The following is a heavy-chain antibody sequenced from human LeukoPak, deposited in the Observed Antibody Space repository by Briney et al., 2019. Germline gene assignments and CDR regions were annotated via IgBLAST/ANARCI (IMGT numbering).Heavy chain of an antibody. J-gene: IGHJ4*02. CDR1: GFTFSSYS. V-gene: IGHV3-48*01. D-gene: IGHD3-3*01. CDR2: ISSSSSTI. Sequence: GGSLRLSCAASGFTFSSYSMNWVRQAPGKGLEWVSYISSSSSTIYYADSVKGRFTISRDNAKNSLYLQMNSLRAEDTAVYYCARDFKFWSGYYTLANFDYWGQGTLVTVSS. CDR3: ARDFKFWSGYYTLANFDY.